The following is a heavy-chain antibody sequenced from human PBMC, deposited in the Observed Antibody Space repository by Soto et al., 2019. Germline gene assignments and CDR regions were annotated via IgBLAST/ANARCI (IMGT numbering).Heavy chain of an antibody. J-gene: IGHJ6*02. CDR3: ARDNCSSTSCEYYYYYGMDV. D-gene: IGHD2-2*01. CDR2: ISSSGSTI. Sequence: GGSLRLSCAASGFTFSDYYMSWIRQAPGKGLEWVSDISSSGSTIYYADSVKGRFTISRDNAKNSLYLQMNSLRAEDTAVYYCARDNCSSTSCEYYYYYGMDVWGQGTTVTVSS. V-gene: IGHV3-11*04. CDR1: GFTFSDYY.